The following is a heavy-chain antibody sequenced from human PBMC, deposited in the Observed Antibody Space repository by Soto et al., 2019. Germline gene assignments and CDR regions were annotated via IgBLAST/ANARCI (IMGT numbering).Heavy chain of an antibody. CDR3: TSTLGY. V-gene: IGHV3-15*01. CDR2: IKTKGDGGTA. Sequence: GGSLRLSCAAPGFTFSAAWLTWVRQAPGKGLEWVGRIKTKGDGGTADYAAPVKGRFTISRDDSKNTMYLEMNSLKTEDTAIYYCTSTLGYWGQGTLVTVSS. J-gene: IGHJ4*02. CDR1: GFTFSAAW. D-gene: IGHD7-27*01.